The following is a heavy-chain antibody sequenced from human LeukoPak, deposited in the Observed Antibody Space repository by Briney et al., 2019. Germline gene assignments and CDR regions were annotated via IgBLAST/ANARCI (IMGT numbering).Heavy chain of an antibody. V-gene: IGHV5-51*01. Sequence: GESLKISCKGSGYSFTSYWIGWVRQMPGKGLEWMGIIYPGDSDTRYSPSFQGQVTISADKSISTAYLQWSSLKASDTAMYYCARQYNWNDGGEDALDIWGQGTMVTVSS. J-gene: IGHJ3*02. CDR3: ARQYNWNDGGEDALDI. D-gene: IGHD1-1*01. CDR2: IYPGDSDT. CDR1: GYSFTSYW.